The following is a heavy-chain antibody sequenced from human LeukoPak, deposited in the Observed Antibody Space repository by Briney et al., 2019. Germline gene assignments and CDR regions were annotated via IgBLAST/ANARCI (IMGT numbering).Heavy chain of an antibody. CDR1: GFTFSSYG. Sequence: GGSLRLSCAASGFTFSSYGMHWVRQAPGKGLEWVAFIRYDGSNKYYADSVKGRFTISRDNSKNTLYLQMNSLRAEDTAVYYCAKGEDSSGYFFLSGAEYFQHRGQGTLVTVSS. D-gene: IGHD3-22*01. J-gene: IGHJ1*01. V-gene: IGHV3-30*02. CDR2: IRYDGSNK. CDR3: AKGEDSSGYFFLSGAEYFQH.